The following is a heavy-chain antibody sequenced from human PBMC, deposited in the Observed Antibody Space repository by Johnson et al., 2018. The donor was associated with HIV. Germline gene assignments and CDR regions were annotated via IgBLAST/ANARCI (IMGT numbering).Heavy chain of an antibody. V-gene: IGHV3-20*04. CDR3: ARSRHGGIQPGDAFDV. CDR1: GFTFDDYG. CDR2: INWNGGGT. Sequence: VQLVESGGGVVRPGGSLRLSCAASGFTFDDYGMSWVRQAPGKGLEWVSGINWNGGGTGYADSVKGRFTISRDNVKNSLYLQMDSRGPEDTAVYYCARSRHGGIQPGDAFDVWGQGTMVTVSS. J-gene: IGHJ3*01. D-gene: IGHD1-14*01.